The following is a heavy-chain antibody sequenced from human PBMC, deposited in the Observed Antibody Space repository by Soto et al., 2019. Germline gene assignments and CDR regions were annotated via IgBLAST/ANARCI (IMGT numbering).Heavy chain of an antibody. V-gene: IGHV1-8*01. CDR1: GYTFSNYD. J-gene: IGHJ4*02. CDR3: TRHMVRGIRGP. CDR2: MNPNSGNT. Sequence: QEQLVQSGAEVKKPGASVRVSCKASGYTFSNYDINWVRQATGQGFEWMGWMNPNSGNTGYAQKFQGRVTMTRDTSKNNAYMELGSLRPDDTAVHFCTRHMVRGIRGPWGQGTLVTVSS. D-gene: IGHD3-10*01.